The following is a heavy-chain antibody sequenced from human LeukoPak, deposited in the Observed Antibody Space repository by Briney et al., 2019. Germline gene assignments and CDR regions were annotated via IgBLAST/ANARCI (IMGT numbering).Heavy chain of an antibody. J-gene: IGHJ4*02. D-gene: IGHD4-17*01. CDR2: IYYSGST. Sequence: PSETLSLTCTVSGGSISSSSYYWGWIRQPPGKGLEWIGSIYYSGSTYYNPSLKSRVTISVDTSKNQFSLKLTSVTAADTAVYYCTRESSTAVTTPFDYWGQGTLVTVSS. V-gene: IGHV4-39*07. CDR1: GGSISSSSYY. CDR3: TRESSTAVTTPFDY.